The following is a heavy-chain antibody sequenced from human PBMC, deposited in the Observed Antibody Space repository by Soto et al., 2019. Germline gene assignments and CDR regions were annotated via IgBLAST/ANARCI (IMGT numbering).Heavy chain of an antibody. J-gene: IGHJ4*02. CDR3: ASVPDFWSGYFFY. CDR2: INHSGST. CDR1: GGSFSGYY. D-gene: IGHD3-3*01. Sequence: QVQLQQWGAGLLKPSETLSLTCAVYGGSFSGYYWSWIRQPPGKGLEWIGEINHSGSTNYNPSLKSRVTISVDPSKNQFSLKLSSVTAADTAVYYCASVPDFWSGYFFYWGQGTLVTVSS. V-gene: IGHV4-34*01.